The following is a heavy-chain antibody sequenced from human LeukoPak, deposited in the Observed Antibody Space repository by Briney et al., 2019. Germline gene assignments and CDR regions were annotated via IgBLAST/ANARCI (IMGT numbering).Heavy chain of an antibody. J-gene: IGHJ4*02. V-gene: IGHV3-23*01. D-gene: IGHD4-17*01. CDR3: VKTQTHFGDYRRDY. CDR2: ISGSGGST. Sequence: PGGSLRLSCAASGFTFSSDAMSWVRQAPGQGLEWVSAISGSGGSTYYAGSVKGRFTISRDNSKNTLYLQMNSLRAEDTAVFYCVKTQTHFGDYRRDYWGQGTLVTVSS. CDR1: GFTFSSDA.